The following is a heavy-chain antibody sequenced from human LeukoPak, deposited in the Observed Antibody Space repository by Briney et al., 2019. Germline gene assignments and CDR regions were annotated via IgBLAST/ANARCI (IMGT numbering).Heavy chain of an antibody. CDR2: ISSSSSYI. CDR3: ARDSSDTAMDLDY. Sequence: PGGSLRLSCAASGFTFSSYSMNWVRQAPGKGLEWVSSISSSSSYIYYAHSVKGRFTISRDNAKNSLYLQMDSLRAEDTAVYYCARDSSDTAMDLDYWGQGTLVTVSS. V-gene: IGHV3-21*01. D-gene: IGHD5-18*01. CDR1: GFTFSSYS. J-gene: IGHJ4*02.